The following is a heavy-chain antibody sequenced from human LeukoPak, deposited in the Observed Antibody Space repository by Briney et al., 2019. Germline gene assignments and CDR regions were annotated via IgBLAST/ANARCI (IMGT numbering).Heavy chain of an antibody. CDR1: GDSVSSNSAA. Sequence: SQTLSLTCAISGDSVSSNSAAWNWIRQSPSRGLEWLGRTYYRSKWYNDYAVSVKSRITINPDTSKNRFSLQLNSVTPEDTAVYYCAREGIAAAGEPYYFDYWGQGTLVTVSS. V-gene: IGHV6-1*01. D-gene: IGHD6-13*01. CDR2: TYYRSKWYN. J-gene: IGHJ4*02. CDR3: AREGIAAAGEPYYFDY.